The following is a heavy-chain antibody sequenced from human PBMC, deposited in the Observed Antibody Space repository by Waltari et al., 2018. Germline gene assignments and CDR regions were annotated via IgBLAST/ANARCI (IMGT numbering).Heavy chain of an antibody. J-gene: IGHJ6*02. CDR1: GYTFSGYY. D-gene: IGHD5-12*01. CDR2: INPDSGAT. CDR3: ARSGEIVAIESVGPSAYGLDV. Sequence: QVHLVQSGAEVKKPGASVKVSCKASGYTFSGYYIHWVRQAPGQGLEWMGGINPDSGATHYALNFQGRVTRTRDTAINTAYLEVSSLTSGDTAVFYCARSGEIVAIESVGPSAYGLDVWGQGTTVTVFS. V-gene: IGHV1-2*02.